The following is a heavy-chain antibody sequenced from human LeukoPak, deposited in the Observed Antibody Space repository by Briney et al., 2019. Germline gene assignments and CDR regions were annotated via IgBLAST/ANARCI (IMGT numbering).Heavy chain of an antibody. J-gene: IGHJ4*02. CDR3: ARESGPGGWPFDY. CDR2: IYSGGST. Sequence: GGSLRLSCAASGFTVSSNYMSWVRQAPGKGLEWVSVIYSGGSTYYADSVKGRFTISRDNSKNTLYLQMNSLRAEDTAVYYCARESGPGGWPFDYWGQGTLVTVSS. D-gene: IGHD6-19*01. V-gene: IGHV3-53*01. CDR1: GFTVSSNY.